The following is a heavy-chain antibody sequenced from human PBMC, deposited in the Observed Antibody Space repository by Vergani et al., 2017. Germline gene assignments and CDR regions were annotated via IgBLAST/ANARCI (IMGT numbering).Heavy chain of an antibody. CDR1: DSSIMTNPY. D-gene: IGHD3-10*01. CDR3: AIHRGSGGFFPSSYVYGMDV. Sequence: QVQLQESGPGLVKPSETLTLTCDVSDSSIMTNPYWGWFRQSPGKGLEWIGCIHHSGDTHYNSSLKSRVSISIVSSSKFSLSLTSVTAADTAIYYCAIHRGSGGFFPSSYVYGMDVWGHGTTVTVSS. CDR2: IHHSGDT. J-gene: IGHJ6*02. V-gene: IGHV4-38-2*01.